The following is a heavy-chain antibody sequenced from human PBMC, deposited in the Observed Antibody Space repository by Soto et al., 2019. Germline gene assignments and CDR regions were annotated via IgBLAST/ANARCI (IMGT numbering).Heavy chain of an antibody. CDR2: ISSSSSYI. V-gene: IGHV3-21*01. D-gene: IGHD2-8*01. CDR3: ARDNTVLMGYYYYGMDV. CDR1: GFTFSSYS. Sequence: PGGALRLCCAASGFTFSSYSMNWVRQAPGKGLEWVSSISSSSSYIYYADSVKGRFTISRDNAKNSLYLQMNSLRAEDTAVYYCARDNTVLMGYYYYGMDVWGQGTTVTVSS. J-gene: IGHJ6*02.